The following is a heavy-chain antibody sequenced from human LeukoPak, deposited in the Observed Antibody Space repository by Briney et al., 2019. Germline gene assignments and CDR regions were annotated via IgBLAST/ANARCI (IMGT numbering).Heavy chain of an antibody. CDR3: AIRGSGGSVANDY. D-gene: IGHD3-10*01. V-gene: IGHV4-34*01. CDR1: GGSFSGYY. CDR2: INDSGST. J-gene: IGHJ4*02. Sequence: SETLSLTCAVYGGSFSGYYWSWIRQPPGKGLEWIGEINDSGSTNYNPSLKSRVTISVDTSKNQFSLKLSSVTAADTAVYYCAIRGSGGSVANDYWGQGTLVTVSS.